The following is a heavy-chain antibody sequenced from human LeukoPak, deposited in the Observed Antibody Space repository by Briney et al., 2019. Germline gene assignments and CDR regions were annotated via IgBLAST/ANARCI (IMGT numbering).Heavy chain of an antibody. CDR2: ISSNGGST. CDR3: VKDPTNYSSGFV. V-gene: IGHV3-64D*06. J-gene: IGHJ4*02. D-gene: IGHD6-19*01. Sequence: HPGGSLRLSCAASGFTFSNYWMHWVRQAPGKGLEYVSAISSNGGSTYYADSVKGRFTISRDNSKNTLYLQMSSLRAEDTAVYYCVKDPTNYSSGFVWGQGTLVTVSS. CDR1: GFTFSNYW.